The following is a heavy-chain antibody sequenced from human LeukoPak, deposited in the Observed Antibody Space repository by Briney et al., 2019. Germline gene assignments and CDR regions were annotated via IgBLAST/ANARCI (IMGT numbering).Heavy chain of an antibody. J-gene: IGHJ5*02. CDR1: GYTFTGYY. V-gene: IGHV1-2*02. D-gene: IGHD2-2*01. CDR2: INPSSGGT. CDR3: ARWARVVPAAKCWFDP. Sequence: ASVKVSCKASGYTFTGYYMHWVRQAPGQGLEWMGWINPSSGGTNYAQKFQGRVTMTRDTSISTAYMELSRLRSDDTAVYYCARWARVVPAAKCWFDPWGQGTLVTVSS.